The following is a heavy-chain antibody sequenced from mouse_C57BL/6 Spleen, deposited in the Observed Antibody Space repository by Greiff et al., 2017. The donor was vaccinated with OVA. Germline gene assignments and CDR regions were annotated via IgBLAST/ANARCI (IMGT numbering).Heavy chain of an antibody. D-gene: IGHD1-1*01. CDR3: ARRSVVAYYFDY. Sequence: EVMLVESGGGLVQPGGSLSLSCAASGFTFTDYYMSWVRQPPGKALAWLGFIRNKANGYTPEYSASVKGRFTISRDNSQSILYLQMNALRAEDSATYYCARRSVVAYYFDYWGQGTTLTVSS. J-gene: IGHJ2*01. CDR2: IRNKANGYTP. V-gene: IGHV7-3*01. CDR1: GFTFTDYY.